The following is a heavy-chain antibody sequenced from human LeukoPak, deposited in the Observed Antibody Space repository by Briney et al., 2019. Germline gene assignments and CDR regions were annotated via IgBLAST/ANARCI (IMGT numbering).Heavy chain of an antibody. J-gene: IGHJ4*02. CDR1: GFTFSSYG. V-gene: IGHV3-23*01. CDR3: LRDLNWSLDQ. Sequence: GGSLRLSCAASGFTFSSYGMSWVRQAPGKGLEWVSAIGGRDGSTYYADSVKGRFTISRDNSKNTLYVQMNSLRAEDTAVYYCLRDLNWSLDQWGQGTLVTVSS. CDR2: IGGRDGST. D-gene: IGHD1-20*01.